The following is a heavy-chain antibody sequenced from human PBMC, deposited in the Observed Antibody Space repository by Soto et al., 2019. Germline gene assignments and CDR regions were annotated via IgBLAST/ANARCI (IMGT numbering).Heavy chain of an antibody. V-gene: IGHV1-69*08. Sequence: QVQLVQSGAEVKKPGSSVKVSCKASGGTFSSYSINWVRQAPGQGLEWMGRITPILGIANYAQKFRVRVTSTADKSTSTAYMGLSSLRSEETAVYYCAREPYGDYSGYWGQGTLVTVSS. CDR1: GGTFSSYS. CDR2: ITPILGIA. CDR3: AREPYGDYSGY. D-gene: IGHD4-17*01. J-gene: IGHJ4*02.